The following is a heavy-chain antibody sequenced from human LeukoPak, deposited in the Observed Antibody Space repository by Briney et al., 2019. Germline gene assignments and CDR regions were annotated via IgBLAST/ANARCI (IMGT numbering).Heavy chain of an antibody. D-gene: IGHD3-3*01. V-gene: IGHV4-34*01. Sequence: SETLSLTCAVYGGSFSGYYWSWIRQPPGKGLEWIGEINHSGSTNYNPSLKSRVTISVDTSKNQFSLKLSSVTAADTAVYYCARFTIFGVVISGMDVWGQGTTVTVSS. CDR1: GGSFSGYY. CDR3: ARFTIFGVVISGMDV. CDR2: INHSGST. J-gene: IGHJ6*02.